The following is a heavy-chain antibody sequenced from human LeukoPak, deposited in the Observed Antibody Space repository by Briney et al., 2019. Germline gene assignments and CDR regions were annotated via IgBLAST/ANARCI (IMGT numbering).Heavy chain of an antibody. CDR1: GGSISSGFY. CDR2: INYRGST. Sequence: PSETLSLTCTVSGGSISSGFYWGWIRQPPGKGLEWSGYINYRGSTYYNPSLKSRVTISVDTSKNQFSLKLSSVTAADTAVYYCARDVGYCSSTSCFPGDGMDVWGQGTTVTVSS. J-gene: IGHJ6*02. CDR3: ARDVGYCSSTSCFPGDGMDV. V-gene: IGHV4-39*07. D-gene: IGHD2-2*01.